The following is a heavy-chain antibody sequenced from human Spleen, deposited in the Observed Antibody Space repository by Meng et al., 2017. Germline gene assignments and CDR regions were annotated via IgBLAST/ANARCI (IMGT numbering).Heavy chain of an antibody. V-gene: IGHV4-34*01. D-gene: IGHD4-11*01. Sequence: QVQRQRWGAGLLKPSGTLSLTCVVSGGSFSDYYWSWIRQPPGKGLEWIGEINHSGSTNYNPSLESRATISVDTSQNNLSLKLSSVTAADSAVYYCARGPTTMAHDFDYWGQGTLVTVSS. J-gene: IGHJ4*02. CDR1: GGSFSDYY. CDR2: INHSGST. CDR3: ARGPTTMAHDFDY.